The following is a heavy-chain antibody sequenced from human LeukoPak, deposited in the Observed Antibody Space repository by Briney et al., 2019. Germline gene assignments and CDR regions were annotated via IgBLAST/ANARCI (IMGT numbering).Heavy chain of an antibody. Sequence: GGSLRLSCAASGFTVSSNYMGWVRQAPGKGLEWVSVIYSGGSTYYADSVKGRLTISRDNSKNTLYLQMNSLRAEDTAVYYCARHNYYGSGSYYTGGGYGMDVWGQGTTVTVSS. D-gene: IGHD3-10*01. CDR1: GFTVSSNY. CDR3: ARHNYYGSGSYYTGGGYGMDV. V-gene: IGHV3-53*01. J-gene: IGHJ6*02. CDR2: IYSGGST.